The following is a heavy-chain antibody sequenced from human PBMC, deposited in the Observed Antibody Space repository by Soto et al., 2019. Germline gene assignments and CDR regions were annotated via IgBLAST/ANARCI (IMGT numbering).Heavy chain of an antibody. CDR2: ISYDGSNK. D-gene: IGHD3-3*01. Sequence: GGSLRLSCAASGFTFSSYGMHWVRQAPGKGLEWVAVISYDGSNKYYADPVKGRFTISRDNSKNTLYLQMNSLRAEDTAVYYCAKEGDDFWSGYNAFDIWGQGTMVTVSS. CDR1: GFTFSSYG. J-gene: IGHJ3*02. CDR3: AKEGDDFWSGYNAFDI. V-gene: IGHV3-30*18.